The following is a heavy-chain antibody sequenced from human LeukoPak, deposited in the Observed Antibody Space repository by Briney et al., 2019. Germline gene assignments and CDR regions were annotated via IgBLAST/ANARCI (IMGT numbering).Heavy chain of an antibody. CDR3: AREKVPYYDILTGRRPYYFDY. J-gene: IGHJ4*02. V-gene: IGHV4-4*07. CDR1: GGSISSYY. CDR2: IYTSGST. D-gene: IGHD3-9*01. Sequence: SETLSLTCTVSGGSISSYYRSWIRQPAGKGLEWIGRIYTSGSTNYNPSLKSRVTMSVDTSKNQFSLKLSSVTAADTAVYYCAREKVPYYDILTGRRPYYFDYWGQGTLVTVSS.